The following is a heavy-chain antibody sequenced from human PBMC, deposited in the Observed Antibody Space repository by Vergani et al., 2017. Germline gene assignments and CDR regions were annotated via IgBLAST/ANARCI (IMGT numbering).Heavy chain of an antibody. CDR3: ARVPGYSYGYAVDY. Sequence: QVQLQESGPGLVKPSETLSLTCTVSGYSISSGYYWGWIRQPPGKGLEWIGSIYRSGSTYYNPSLKSRVTISVDTSKNQFSLKLSSVTAADAAVYYCARVPGYSYGYAVDYWGQGTLVTVSS. V-gene: IGHV4-38-2*02. CDR2: IYRSGST. CDR1: GYSISSGYY. D-gene: IGHD5-18*01. J-gene: IGHJ4*02.